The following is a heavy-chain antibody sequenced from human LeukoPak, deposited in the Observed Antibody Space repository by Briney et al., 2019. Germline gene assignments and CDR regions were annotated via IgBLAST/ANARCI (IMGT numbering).Heavy chain of an antibody. J-gene: IGHJ5*02. CDR1: GFTFDDYG. D-gene: IGHD5-12*01. V-gene: IGHV3-20*04. CDR3: ASDRGPSKWLRFWRLTQGDWFDP. Sequence: GGSLRLSCAASGFTFDDYGMSWVRQAPGKGLEWVSGINWNGGSTGYADSVKGRFTISRDNAKNSLYLQMNSLRAEDTALYYCASDRGPSKWLRFWRLTQGDWFDPWGQGTLVTVSS. CDR2: INWNGGST.